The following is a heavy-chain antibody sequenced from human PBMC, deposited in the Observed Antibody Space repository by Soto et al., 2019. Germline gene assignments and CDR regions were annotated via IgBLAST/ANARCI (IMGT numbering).Heavy chain of an antibody. J-gene: IGHJ4*02. D-gene: IGHD1-7*01. CDR3: ARRGSELELRVY. CDR1: GFTFSDYY. V-gene: IGHV3-11*01. Sequence: PGGSLRLSCAASGFTFSDYYMSWIRQAPGKGLEWVSYISSSGSTIYYADSVKGRFTIPRDNAKNSLYLQMNSLRAEDTVVYYCARRGSELELRVYWGQGTLVTVSS. CDR2: ISSSGSTI.